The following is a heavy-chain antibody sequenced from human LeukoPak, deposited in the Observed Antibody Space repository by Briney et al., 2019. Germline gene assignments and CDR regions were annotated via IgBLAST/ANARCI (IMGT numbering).Heavy chain of an antibody. D-gene: IGHD1-26*01. CDR1: GYTFTSYG. V-gene: IGHV1-18*01. J-gene: IGHJ4*02. CDR3: ARDPFFPPGIVGATHDY. Sequence: ASVKVSCKASGYTFTSYGISWVRQAPGQGLEWMGWISAYNGNTNYAQKLQGRVTMTTDTSTSTAYMELRSLRSDDTAVYYCARDPFFPPGIVGATHDYWGQGTLVTVSS. CDR2: ISAYNGNT.